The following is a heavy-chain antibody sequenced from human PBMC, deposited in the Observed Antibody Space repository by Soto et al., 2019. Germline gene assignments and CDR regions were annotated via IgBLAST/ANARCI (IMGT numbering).Heavy chain of an antibody. CDR3: ARPPSIAARGGVWNY. CDR2: INPNSGGT. Sequence: XSVKVSCKASGYTFTCYYMHWVRQAPGQGLEWMGWINPNSGGTNYAQKFQGRVTMTRDTSISTAYMELSRLRSDDTAVYYCARPPSIAARGGVWNYWGQGTLVTVSS. J-gene: IGHJ4*02. V-gene: IGHV1-2*02. CDR1: GYTFTCYY. D-gene: IGHD6-6*01.